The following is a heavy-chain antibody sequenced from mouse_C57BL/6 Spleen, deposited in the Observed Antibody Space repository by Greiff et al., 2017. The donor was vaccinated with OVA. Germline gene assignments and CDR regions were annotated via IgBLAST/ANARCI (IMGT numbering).Heavy chain of an antibody. D-gene: IGHD2-4*01. Sequence: QVQLQQSGAELVRPGASVKLSCKASGYTFTDYYINWVKQRPGQGLEWIARIYPGSGNTYYNEKFKGKATLTAEKSSSTAYMQLSSLTSEDSAVYFCARSYDYLYYFDYWGQGTTLTVSS. CDR3: ARSYDYLYYFDY. V-gene: IGHV1-76*01. CDR1: GYTFTDYY. J-gene: IGHJ2*01. CDR2: IYPGSGNT.